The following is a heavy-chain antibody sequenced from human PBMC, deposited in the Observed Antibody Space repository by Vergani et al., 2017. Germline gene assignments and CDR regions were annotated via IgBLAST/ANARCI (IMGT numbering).Heavy chain of an antibody. CDR1: GGSISSSSYY. D-gene: IGHD6-13*01. J-gene: IGHJ3*02. Sequence: QLQLQKSGPGLLRPSETLYLTCTVSGGSISSSSYYWGWIRQAPGKGREWIGSISYSGSTYYNPSLKSRVTISVDTSKNLFSLKLSSVTAADTAVYYCARHAYSSSWYAFDIWGQGTMVTVSS. V-gene: IGHV4-39*01. CDR3: ARHAYSSSWYAFDI. CDR2: ISYSGST.